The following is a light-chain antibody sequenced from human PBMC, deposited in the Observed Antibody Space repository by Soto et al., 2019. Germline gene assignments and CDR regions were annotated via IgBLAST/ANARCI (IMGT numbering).Light chain of an antibody. CDR1: QNIDTY. V-gene: IGKV1-39*01. Sequence: DRVTITCRASQNIDTYLNWYQQKPGKAPELLIHDASTLQSGVPSRLTGSGSGTDFTLTINTLQPDDFATYYCQQTFVSPVTFGQGTKVDIK. CDR3: QQTFVSPVT. J-gene: IGKJ1*01. CDR2: DAS.